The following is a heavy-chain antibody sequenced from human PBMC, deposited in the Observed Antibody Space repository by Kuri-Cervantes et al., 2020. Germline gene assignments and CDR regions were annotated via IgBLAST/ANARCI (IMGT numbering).Heavy chain of an antibody. J-gene: IGHJ4*02. CDR3: ARRASSGWFIDY. D-gene: IGHD6-19*01. Sequence: SETLSLTCTISGSSITSGHYWGWIRQPPGKGLEWIGSIYHSGSTYYNPSLKSRITISVDTSKNRFSLKLTSVTAADTAVYYCARRASSGWFIDYWGQGTLVTVSS. V-gene: IGHV4-38-2*02. CDR2: IYHSGST. CDR1: GSSITSGHY.